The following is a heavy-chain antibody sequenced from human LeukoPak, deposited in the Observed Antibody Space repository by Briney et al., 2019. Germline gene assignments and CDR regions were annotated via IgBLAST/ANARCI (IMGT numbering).Heavy chain of an antibody. V-gene: IGHV4-31*03. CDR1: GGSISSGGYY. CDR3: AGESGSHSHYDSSGYYDN. J-gene: IGHJ4*02. Sequence: SRTLSLTCTVSGGSISSGGYYWSWIRQHPGKGLEWIGYIYYSGSTYYNPSLKSRVTISVDTSKNQFSLKLSSVTAADTAVYYCAGESGSHSHYDSSGYYDNWGQGTLVTVSS. D-gene: IGHD3-22*01. CDR2: IYYSGST.